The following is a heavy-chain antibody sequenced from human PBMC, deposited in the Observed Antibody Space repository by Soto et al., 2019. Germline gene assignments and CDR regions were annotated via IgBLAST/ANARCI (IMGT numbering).Heavy chain of an antibody. V-gene: IGHV3-23*01. CDR2: ITGSGGST. Sequence: VGSLRRSCSASGFTFSSYAVSWVRQAPGKWLEWVSGITGSGGSTYYADSVKGRFTISRDNSKNTLYLQMNSLRAEDTAVYYCAKDRQQLAPVYFDYWGQGTLVTVSS. J-gene: IGHJ4*02. CDR1: GFTFSSYA. D-gene: IGHD6-13*01. CDR3: AKDRQQLAPVYFDY.